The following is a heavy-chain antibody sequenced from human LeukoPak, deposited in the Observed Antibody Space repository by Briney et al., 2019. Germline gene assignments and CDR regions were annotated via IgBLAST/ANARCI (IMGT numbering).Heavy chain of an antibody. V-gene: IGHV3-30*04. J-gene: IGHJ3*02. CDR1: GFTFSTYA. Sequence: GGSLRLSCAASGFTFSTYAMNWVRQAPGKGLEWVAVISYDGRQNYYADSVKGRFTISRDNSKNTLYLQMNSLRAEDTAVYYCARARLDAFDIWGQGTMVTVSS. CDR2: ISYDGRQN. CDR3: ARARLDAFDI.